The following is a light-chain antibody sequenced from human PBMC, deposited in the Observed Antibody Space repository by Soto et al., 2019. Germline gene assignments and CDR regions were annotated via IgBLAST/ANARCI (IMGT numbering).Light chain of an antibody. Sequence: QSALTQPPSVSAAPGQKVTISFSGSSSNIGNNFVSWYQQLPGTAPRLLIYDNNNRPSGIPDRFSGSQSGTSATLAITGLQTGDEADYFCGTWDSSLSVVIFGGGTKLTVL. CDR1: SSNIGNNF. V-gene: IGLV1-51*01. CDR2: DNN. J-gene: IGLJ2*01. CDR3: GTWDSSLSVVI.